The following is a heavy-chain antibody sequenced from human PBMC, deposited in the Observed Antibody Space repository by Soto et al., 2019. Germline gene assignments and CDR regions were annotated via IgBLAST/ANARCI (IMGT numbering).Heavy chain of an antibody. CDR2: IYPGDSDT. CDR3: ARILYCGGDCYPYGMDV. CDR1: GYSFTSYW. J-gene: IGHJ6*02. Sequence: GESLKISCKGSGYSFTSYWIGWVRQMPGKXLEWMGIIYPGDSDTRYSPSFQGQVTISADKSISTAYLQWSSLKASDTAMYYCARILYCGGDCYPYGMDVWGQGTTVTVSS. V-gene: IGHV5-51*01. D-gene: IGHD2-21*02.